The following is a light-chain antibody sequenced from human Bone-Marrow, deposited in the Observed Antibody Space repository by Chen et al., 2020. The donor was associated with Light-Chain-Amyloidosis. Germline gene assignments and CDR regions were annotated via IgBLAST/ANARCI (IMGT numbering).Light chain of an antibody. V-gene: IGKV3-20*01. Sequence: EIVLTQSPGTLSLSPGEGANLSCRASQTISSNYLTWYQQKVGQAPRLLIYGSSSRATGIPDRFTGSGYETDLTLTINRLEPEDFAMYYCQQDGTSPLTFGGGTKVEIK. CDR3: QQDGTSPLT. CDR1: QTISSNY. J-gene: IGKJ4*02. CDR2: GSS.